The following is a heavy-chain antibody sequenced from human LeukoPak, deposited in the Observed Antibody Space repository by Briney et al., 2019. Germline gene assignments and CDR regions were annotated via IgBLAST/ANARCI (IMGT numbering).Heavy chain of an antibody. CDR2: IYYSGST. Sequence: SETLSLTCTVSGGSISSSSYYWGWIRQPPWKGLEWIGSIYYSGSTYYNPSLKSRVTISVDTSKNQFSLKLSSVTAADTAVYYCARSIAARYQWFDPWGQGTLVTVSS. CDR3: ARSIAARYQWFDP. J-gene: IGHJ5*02. CDR1: GGSISSSSYY. D-gene: IGHD6-6*01. V-gene: IGHV4-39*01.